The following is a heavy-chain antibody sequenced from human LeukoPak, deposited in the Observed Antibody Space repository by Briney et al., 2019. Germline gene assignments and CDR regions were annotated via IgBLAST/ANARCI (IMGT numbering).Heavy chain of an antibody. Sequence: SETLSLTCTVSGGSISSSSYYWGWIRQPPGKGLEWIGSIYYSGSTYYNPSLKSRVTISVDTSKNQFSLKLSSVTAADTAVYYCARDYDYVWGSYRYPTPGDYWGQGTLVTVSS. J-gene: IGHJ4*02. D-gene: IGHD3-16*02. CDR2: IYYSGST. V-gene: IGHV4-39*07. CDR3: ARDYDYVWGSYRYPTPGDY. CDR1: GGSISSSSYY.